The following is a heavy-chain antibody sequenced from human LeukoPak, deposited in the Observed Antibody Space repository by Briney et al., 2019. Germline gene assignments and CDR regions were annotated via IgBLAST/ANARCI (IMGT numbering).Heavy chain of an antibody. Sequence: ASVKVSCKASGYTFTSYGISWVRQAPGQGLEWMGWINAYNGNTNYAQKLQGRVTMTEDTSTSTAYMELRSLRSDDTAVYFCARVAVAGYHDDWGQGTLVTVSS. D-gene: IGHD6-19*01. V-gene: IGHV1-18*01. CDR3: ARVAVAGYHDD. J-gene: IGHJ4*02. CDR1: GYTFTSYG. CDR2: INAYNGNT.